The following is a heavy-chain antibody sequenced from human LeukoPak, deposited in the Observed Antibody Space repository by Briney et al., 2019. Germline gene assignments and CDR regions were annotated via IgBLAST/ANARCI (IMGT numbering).Heavy chain of an antibody. CDR3: ASLNYYGSGSYYDFWFDP. V-gene: IGHV4-31*03. J-gene: IGHJ5*02. Sequence: PSQTLSLTCTVSGGSISSGGYYWSWIRQHPGKGLEWIGYIYYSGSTYYNPSLKSRVTISVDTSKNQFSLKLSSVTAADTAVYYCASLNYYGSGSYYDFWFDPWGQGTLVTVS. CDR2: IYYSGST. CDR1: GGSISSGGYY. D-gene: IGHD3-10*01.